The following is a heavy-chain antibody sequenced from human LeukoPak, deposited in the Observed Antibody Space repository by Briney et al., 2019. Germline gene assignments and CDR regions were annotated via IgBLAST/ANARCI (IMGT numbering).Heavy chain of an antibody. V-gene: IGHV4-31*03. J-gene: IGHJ6*02. Sequence: PSETLSLTCTVSGGSISSGGYYWSWIRQHPGKGLEWIGYIYYSGSTYYNPSLKSRVTISVDTSKNQFSLKLSSVTAADTAVYYCARDGSTQDYDILTQPQRAYGMDVWGQGTTVTVSS. CDR2: IYYSGST. CDR1: GGSISSGGYY. D-gene: IGHD3-9*01. CDR3: ARDGSTQDYDILTQPQRAYGMDV.